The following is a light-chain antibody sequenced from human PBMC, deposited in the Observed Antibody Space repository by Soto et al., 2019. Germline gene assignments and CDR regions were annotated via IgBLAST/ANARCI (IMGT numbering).Light chain of an antibody. CDR1: SSDVGGYSY. V-gene: IGLV2-11*01. J-gene: IGLJ1*01. CDR2: DVT. CDR3: FSYAGSDTFV. Sequence: QSALTQPRSVSGSPGQSVTISCTGTSSDVGGYSYVSWYQQHPGKAPKLMIYDVTTRPSGIPDRFSGSKSGNTASLTISGLQAEDEADYYCFSYAGSDTFVFVTGTKLTVL.